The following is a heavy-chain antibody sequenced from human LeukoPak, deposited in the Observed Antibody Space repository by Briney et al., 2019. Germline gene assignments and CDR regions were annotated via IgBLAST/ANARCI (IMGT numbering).Heavy chain of an antibody. V-gene: IGHV3-7*01. CDR1: GLTFSTYS. Sequence: GGSLRLSCEASGLTFSTYSMNWVRQAPGKGPEWVANINLDGSQKYYVDSVKGRFTISRDNAENSLYLQMNSLRAEDTALYYCARKRPNYFDYWGQGTLVTVSS. CDR3: ARKRPNYFDY. CDR2: INLDGSQK. J-gene: IGHJ4*02.